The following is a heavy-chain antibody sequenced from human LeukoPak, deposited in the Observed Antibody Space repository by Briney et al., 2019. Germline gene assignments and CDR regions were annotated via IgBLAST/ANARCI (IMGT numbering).Heavy chain of an antibody. CDR1: GDSIINGDYY. J-gene: IGHJ4*02. V-gene: IGHV4-30-4*08. D-gene: IGHD2-15*01. CDR3: ARGSYGDYSYFDY. CDR2: TNYSGST. Sequence: KSSQTLSLTCTLSGDSIINGDYYWSWLRQPPGKDLEWIVQTNYSGSTNYKASLKSRVIISVDTPKNQFSLKLFAATAADTAVYYCARGSYGDYSYFDYWGQGSLVTVSS.